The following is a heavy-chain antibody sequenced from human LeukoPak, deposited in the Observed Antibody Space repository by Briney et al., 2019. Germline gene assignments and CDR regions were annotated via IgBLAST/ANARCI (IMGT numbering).Heavy chain of an antibody. Sequence: PSETLSLTCTVSGDSISSYYRSWIRQPAGKGLEWIGRIYTSGSTIYNPSLKSRVTMSVDTSKNQFSLKLSSVTAADTAVYYCARDGSYSEHSNWFDPWGQGTLVTVSS. J-gene: IGHJ5*02. V-gene: IGHV4-4*07. CDR1: GDSISSYY. CDR3: ARDGSYSEHSNWFDP. D-gene: IGHD1-26*01. CDR2: IYTSGST.